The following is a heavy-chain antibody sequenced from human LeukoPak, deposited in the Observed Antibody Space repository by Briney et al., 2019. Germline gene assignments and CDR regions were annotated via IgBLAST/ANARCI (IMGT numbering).Heavy chain of an antibody. V-gene: IGHV3-23*01. CDR3: AKWKGPPVGLDY. CDR1: GFTFSTYA. Sequence: PGGSLRLSCAASGFTFSTYAMSWVRQAPGKGLEWVSAISGSGGGTYYADSVKGRFTISRDNSKNTLYLQMNSLRAEDTAVYYCAKWKGPPVGLDYWGQGILVTVSS. D-gene: IGHD1-1*01. CDR2: ISGSGGGT. J-gene: IGHJ4*02.